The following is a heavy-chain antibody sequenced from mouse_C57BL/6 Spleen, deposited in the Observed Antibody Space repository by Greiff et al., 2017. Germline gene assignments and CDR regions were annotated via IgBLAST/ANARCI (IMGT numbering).Heavy chain of an antibody. CDR2: INPSSGYT. J-gene: IGHJ1*03. V-gene: IGHV1-7*01. CDR1: GYTFTSYW. D-gene: IGHD1-1*01. CDR3: AGITTDWYFDG. Sequence: VQLQQSGAELAKPGASVKLSCKASGYTFTSYWMHWVKQRPGQGLEWIGYINPSSGYTKYNQKFKDKATLTADKSSSTAYMQLSSLTYEDSSVYYCAGITTDWYFDGWGTGTTVTVSS.